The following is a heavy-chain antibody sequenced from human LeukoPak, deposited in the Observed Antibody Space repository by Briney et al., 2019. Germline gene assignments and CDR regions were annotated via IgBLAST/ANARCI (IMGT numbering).Heavy chain of an antibody. Sequence: GGSLRLSCAASGFTFSNYAMHWVRQAPGKGLVYVSAISSNGVSTYYADSVKGRFTISRDNSKNTLYLQMSSLKPEDTAVYYCVKEVYCGGDCFGSFDYWGQGTLVAVSS. CDR1: GFTFSNYA. D-gene: IGHD2-21*02. CDR2: ISSNGVST. J-gene: IGHJ4*02. CDR3: VKEVYCGGDCFGSFDY. V-gene: IGHV3-64D*06.